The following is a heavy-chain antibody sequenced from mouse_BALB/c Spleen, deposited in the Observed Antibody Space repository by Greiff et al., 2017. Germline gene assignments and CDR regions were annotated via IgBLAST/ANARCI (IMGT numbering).Heavy chain of an antibody. Sequence: EVKLMESGPGLVKPSQSLSLTCTVTGYSITSDYAWNWIRQFPGNKLEWMGYISYSGSTSYNPSLKSRISITRDTSKNQFFLQLNSVTTEDTATYYCARSDGYPIYWGQGTTLTVSS. D-gene: IGHD2-3*01. J-gene: IGHJ2*01. CDR1: GYSITSDYA. V-gene: IGHV3-2*02. CDR2: ISYSGST. CDR3: ARSDGYPIY.